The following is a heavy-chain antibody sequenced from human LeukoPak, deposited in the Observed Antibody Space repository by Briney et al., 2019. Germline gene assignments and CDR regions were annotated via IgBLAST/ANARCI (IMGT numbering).Heavy chain of an antibody. Sequence: GGSLRPSCAASGFTFSSYGMHWVRQAPGKGLEWVANIKQDGSEKYYVDSVKGRFTISRDNAKNSLYLQMNSLRAEDTAVYYCARARGSYPAWGQGTLVTVSS. CDR3: ARARGSYPA. D-gene: IGHD1-26*01. CDR1: GFTFSSYG. CDR2: IKQDGSEK. J-gene: IGHJ5*02. V-gene: IGHV3-7*01.